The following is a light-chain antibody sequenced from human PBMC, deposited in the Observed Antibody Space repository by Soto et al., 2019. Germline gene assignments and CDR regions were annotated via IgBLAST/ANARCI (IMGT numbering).Light chain of an antibody. CDR1: SSDVGGYNY. Sequence: QSALTQPASVSGSPGQSITISCTGTSSDVGGYNYVSWYQQHPGKAPKLLIYDVSNRPSVVSNRFSGSKSGNTASLTISGLQAEDEADYYCNSYTSTSTLVFGGGT. V-gene: IGLV2-14*01. CDR2: DVS. J-gene: IGLJ3*02. CDR3: NSYTSTSTLV.